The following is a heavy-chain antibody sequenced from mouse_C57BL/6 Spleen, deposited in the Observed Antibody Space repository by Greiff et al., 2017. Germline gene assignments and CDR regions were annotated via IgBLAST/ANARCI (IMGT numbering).Heavy chain of an antibody. J-gene: IGHJ2*01. CDR1: GFTFSSYA. Sequence: EVHLVESGGGLVKPGGSLKLSCAASGFTFSSYAMSWVRQTPEKRLEWVATISDGGSYTYYPDNVKGRFTISRDNAKNHLYLQMSHLKSEDTAMYYCARDRGTTVVDYFDYWGQGTTLTVSS. CDR2: ISDGGSYT. CDR3: ARDRGTTVVDYFDY. D-gene: IGHD1-1*01. V-gene: IGHV5-4*01.